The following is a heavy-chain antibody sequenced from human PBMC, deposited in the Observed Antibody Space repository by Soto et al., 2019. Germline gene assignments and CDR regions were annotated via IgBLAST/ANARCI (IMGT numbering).Heavy chain of an antibody. Sequence: QPQLVQSGPEVTRPGASVKVSCKASGYTFTSYGIIWVRQTPGQGLEWVGWISADSGETDYAQNFNGRLTLTTDASTTTAYMESRSLRPDDTAVYYCARGYSSTWAKSWFDPWGQGTLVSVSS. J-gene: IGHJ5*02. V-gene: IGHV1-18*04. CDR1: GYTFTSYG. D-gene: IGHD6-13*01. CDR2: ISADSGET. CDR3: ARGYSSTWAKSWFDP.